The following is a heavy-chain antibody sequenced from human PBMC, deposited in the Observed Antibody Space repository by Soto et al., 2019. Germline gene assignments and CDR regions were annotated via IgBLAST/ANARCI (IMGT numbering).Heavy chain of an antibody. V-gene: IGHV1-69*19. Sequence: QVQLVQSGAEMKKPGSSVKVSCQSSGGTFNTYAMNWVRQAPGQGPEWMGDISPMFGAANYAPKFQGRVTIAADESTGTSYMQLGSLTSEDTALYFCAREVQVHTPAFVYWGQGTLVTVS. CDR1: GGTFNTYA. D-gene: IGHD3-10*01. CDR3: AREVQVHTPAFVY. J-gene: IGHJ4*02. CDR2: ISPMFGAA.